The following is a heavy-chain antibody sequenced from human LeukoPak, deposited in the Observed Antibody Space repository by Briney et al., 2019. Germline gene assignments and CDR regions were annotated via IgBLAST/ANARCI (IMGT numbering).Heavy chain of an antibody. CDR2: IKQDGSDK. CDR3: ARGRKFYDY. J-gene: IGHJ4*02. V-gene: IGHV3-7*04. D-gene: IGHD1-14*01. Sequence: GGSLRLSCAASGFTFSNYWMSWIRQAPGKGLEWVANIKQDGSDKDYVDSVKGRFTISRDNAKNSLYLQMNSLRAEDTAVFHCARGRKFYDYWGQGTLVSVSS. CDR1: GFTFSNYW.